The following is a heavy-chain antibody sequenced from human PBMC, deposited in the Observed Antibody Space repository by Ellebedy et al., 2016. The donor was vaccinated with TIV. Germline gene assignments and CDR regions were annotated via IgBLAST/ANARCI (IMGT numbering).Heavy chain of an antibody. CDR3: ASQKREWFGEFGWFDP. CDR1: GFTFTTYA. V-gene: IGHV3-23*01. Sequence: GESLKISXAASGFTFTTYAMSWVRQAPGKGLEWVAAISGSGATIHYADSVEGRFTVSRDNSKHTLSLQMNSLRADDTAVYYCASQKREWFGEFGWFDPWGQGTLVIVSS. D-gene: IGHD3-10*01. CDR2: ISGSGATI. J-gene: IGHJ5*02.